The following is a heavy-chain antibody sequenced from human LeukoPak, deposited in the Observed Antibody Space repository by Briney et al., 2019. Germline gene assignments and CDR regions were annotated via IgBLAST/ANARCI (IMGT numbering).Heavy chain of an antibody. CDR1: GFTFANTW. J-gene: IGHJ4*02. CDR2: INNDGSST. D-gene: IGHD3-10*01. V-gene: IGHV3-74*01. CDR3: VIGGTYGSGS. Sequence: GGSLRLSCAASGFTFANTWVHWVRQAPGKGLVWVSIINNDGSSTNSADSVKGRFTITRDNAKNTLYLQMNSLRDEDTAVYYCVIGGTYGSGSWGQGTLVTVSS.